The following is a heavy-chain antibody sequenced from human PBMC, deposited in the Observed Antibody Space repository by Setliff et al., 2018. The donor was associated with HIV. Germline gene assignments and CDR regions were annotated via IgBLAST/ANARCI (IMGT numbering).Heavy chain of an antibody. D-gene: IGHD3-3*01. CDR2: IIPILGLA. CDR1: GGTFSSYA. J-gene: IGHJ5*02. CDR3: ARDIHHDYTFWSGSTRFYP. V-gene: IGHV1-69*10. Sequence: GASVKVSCKPSGGTFSSYAITWVRKAPGQGLEWRGGIIPILGLANYAQKFQGRVTITEDKATTTAYMELSSLRSEDTAVYYCARDIHHDYTFWSGSTRFYPWGQGTLVTVSS.